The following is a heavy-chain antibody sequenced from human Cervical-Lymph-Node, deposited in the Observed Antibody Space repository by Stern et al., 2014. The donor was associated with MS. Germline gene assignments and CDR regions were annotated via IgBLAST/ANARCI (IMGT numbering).Heavy chain of an antibody. CDR1: GFTFSGSA. CDR2: VRGKVNSYAT. Sequence: VQLLESGGGLVQTGGSLKLSCAASGFTFSGSAMHWVRQTAGKGLECVGRVRGKVNSYATTYAESVKGRFTISRDDSKNTAYLQLNSLKIADTAVYYCSPGNIPFHYWGQGALVTVTS. CDR3: SPGNIPFHY. V-gene: IGHV3-73*01. D-gene: IGHD2/OR15-2a*01. J-gene: IGHJ4*02.